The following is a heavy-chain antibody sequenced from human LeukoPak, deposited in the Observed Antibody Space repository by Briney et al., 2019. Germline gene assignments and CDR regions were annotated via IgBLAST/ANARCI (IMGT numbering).Heavy chain of an antibody. CDR3: ARDSYSSGWYDY. Sequence: ASVKVSCKASGYTFTGYYMHWVRQAPGQGLEWMGWINPNSGGTNYAQKLQGRVTMTTDTSTSTAYMELRSLRSDDTAVYYCARDSYSSGWYDYWGQGTLVTVSS. J-gene: IGHJ4*02. CDR1: GYTFTGYY. V-gene: IGHV1-2*02. D-gene: IGHD6-19*01. CDR2: INPNSGGT.